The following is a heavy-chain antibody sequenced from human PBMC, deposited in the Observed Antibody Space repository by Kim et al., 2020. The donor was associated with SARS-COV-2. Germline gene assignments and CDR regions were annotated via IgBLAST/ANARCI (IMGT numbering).Heavy chain of an antibody. CDR2: T. Sequence: TIYAQKFQGRVTMTEDTSTDTAYMELSSLRSEDTAVYYCATVAGTDYYAYWGQGTLVTVSS. J-gene: IGHJ4*02. D-gene: IGHD6-19*01. V-gene: IGHV1-24*01. CDR3: ATVAGTDYYAY.